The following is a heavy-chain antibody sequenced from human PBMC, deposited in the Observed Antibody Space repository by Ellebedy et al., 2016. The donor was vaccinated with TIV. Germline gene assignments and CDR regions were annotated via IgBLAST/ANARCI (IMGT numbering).Heavy chain of an antibody. V-gene: IGHV3-66*01. Sequence: GESLKISCVASGFPVGTNYMYWVRQAPGKGLEWVSVIYSDGSTYYADSVKGRFTFSRDNSKNTLLLQMNSLRAEDAALYYCARGFQDYDSSPFDLWGRGTLVTVSS. CDR2: IYSDGST. CDR3: ARGFQDYDSSPFDL. J-gene: IGHJ4*02. D-gene: IGHD3-22*01. CDR1: GFPVGTNY.